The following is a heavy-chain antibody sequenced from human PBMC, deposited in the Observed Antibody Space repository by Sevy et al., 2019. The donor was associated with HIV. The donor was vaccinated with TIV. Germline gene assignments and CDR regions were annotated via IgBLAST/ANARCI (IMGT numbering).Heavy chain of an antibody. V-gene: IGHV3-9*01. CDR1: GFSFDDYA. CDR2: ISWNSAFI. J-gene: IGHJ1*01. D-gene: IGHD6-19*01. Sequence: GGSLRLSCAVYGFSFDDYAMHWVRQVPGKGLEWVAGISWNSAFIGYADSVKGRYTISRDNAKNSPYLQINSLIPEDTALYYCVKDGGSGSGPSAEYFHNWGQGTLVTVSS. CDR3: VKDGGSGSGPSAEYFHN.